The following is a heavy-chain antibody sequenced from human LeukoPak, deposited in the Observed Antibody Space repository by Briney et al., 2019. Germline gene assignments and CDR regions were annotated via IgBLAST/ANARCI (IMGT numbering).Heavy chain of an antibody. CDR1: GHNFTDYF. J-gene: IGHJ4*02. Sequence: GATVKISCKVSGHNFTDYFMHWVQQAPGKGLEWMGVVDPEDGETIYAEKFQGRVTMSADRSTDTAYMELSSLRSEDTAVYYCATAWDFWSGYSLDSWGQGTPVTVSS. CDR3: ATAWDFWSGYSLDS. CDR2: VDPEDGET. D-gene: IGHD3-3*01. V-gene: IGHV1-69-2*01.